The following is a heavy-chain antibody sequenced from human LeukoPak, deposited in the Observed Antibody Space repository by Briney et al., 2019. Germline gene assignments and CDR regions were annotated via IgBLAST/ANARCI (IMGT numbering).Heavy chain of an antibody. CDR2: IYYSGST. CDR1: GESISGFY. J-gene: IGHJ4*02. CDR3: ARDPNYGSGSYYPFDY. D-gene: IGHD3-10*01. V-gene: IGHV4-59*12. Sequence: SETLSLTCTVSGESISGFYWNWIRQPPGKGLEWLGYIYYSGSTNYNPSLKSRVTISVDTSKNQFSLKLSSVTAADTAMYYCARDPNYGSGSYYPFDYWGQGTLVTVSS.